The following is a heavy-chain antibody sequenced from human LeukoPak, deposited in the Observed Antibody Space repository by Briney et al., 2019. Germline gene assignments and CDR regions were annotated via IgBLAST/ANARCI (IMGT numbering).Heavy chain of an antibody. J-gene: IGHJ4*02. CDR1: GFTFSDFS. Sequence: GGSLRLSCAASGFTFSDFSMAWVRQAPGTGLEWVARIKEDGGEQKYVDSVMGRFTMSRDNAKNSLYLQMNSLRAEDTAMYYCARIRSWGYFDYWGQGALVTVSS. D-gene: IGHD3-16*01. CDR3: ARIRSWGYFDY. V-gene: IGHV3-7*01. CDR2: IKEDGGEQ.